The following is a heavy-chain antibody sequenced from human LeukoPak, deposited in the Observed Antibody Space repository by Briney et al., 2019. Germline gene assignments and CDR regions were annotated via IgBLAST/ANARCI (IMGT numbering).Heavy chain of an antibody. J-gene: IGHJ4*02. V-gene: IGHV3-53*01. CDR1: GFTVSSNH. Sequence: PGGSLRLSCAASGFTVSSNHMSWVRQAPGKGLEWVSLIYSGGDTHYADSVEGGFTISSDSTKNMMNLLLNSLRAEDTAVYYCARDLGDYWGRGALVTVST. D-gene: IGHD3-16*01. CDR2: IYSGGDT. CDR3: ARDLGDY.